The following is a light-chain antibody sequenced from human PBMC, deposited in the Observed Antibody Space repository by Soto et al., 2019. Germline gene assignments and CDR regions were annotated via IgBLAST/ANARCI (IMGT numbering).Light chain of an antibody. J-gene: IGKJ1*01. V-gene: IGKV3-11*01. CDR2: DAS. CDR1: PSVSGSN. Sequence: ILVTQPPSTLAWSPGERATLSCIASPSVSGSNLAWYQQKPGQAPRLVIYDASNRATGIPARFSGSGSGTDFTLTSSSLEPDDCAVYYCQQRSNWWTFGQGTKVDI. CDR3: QQRSNWWT.